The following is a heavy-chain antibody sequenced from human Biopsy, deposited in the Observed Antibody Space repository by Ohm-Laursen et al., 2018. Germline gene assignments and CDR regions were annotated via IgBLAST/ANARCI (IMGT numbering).Heavy chain of an antibody. CDR1: GGTFNGYG. Sequence: SSVKVSCNASGGTFNGYGINWVRQAPGQGFEWMGGIIPFFGTSDYAQTFQGRVTITADKSTSTSYMELTRLRSEDSAVYYCAAGTRYSSGWYNAVDFWGQGTMVTVSS. V-gene: IGHV1-69*06. D-gene: IGHD6-19*01. CDR2: IIPFFGTS. CDR3: AAGTRYSSGWYNAVDF. J-gene: IGHJ3*01.